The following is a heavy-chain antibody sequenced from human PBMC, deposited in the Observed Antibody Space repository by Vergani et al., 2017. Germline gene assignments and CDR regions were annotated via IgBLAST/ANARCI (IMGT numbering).Heavy chain of an antibody. CDR3: ARLSDYYDSSGYYSRPYYFDY. CDR2: IYPGDSDT. CDR1: GYSFTSYW. V-gene: IGHV5-51*01. Sequence: EVQLVQSGAEVKKPGESLKISCKGSGYSFTSYWIGWVRQMPGKGLEWMGIIYPGDSDTRYSPSFQGQVTISADKSISTAYLQWSSLKASDTAMYYCARLSDYYDSSGYYSRPYYFDYWGQGTLVTVSS. D-gene: IGHD3-22*01. J-gene: IGHJ4*02.